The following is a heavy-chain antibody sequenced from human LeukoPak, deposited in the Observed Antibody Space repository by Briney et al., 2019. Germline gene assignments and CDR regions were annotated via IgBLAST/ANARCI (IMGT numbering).Heavy chain of an antibody. J-gene: IGHJ4*02. CDR1: GGSISSSSYY. D-gene: IGHD3-10*01. Sequence: PSETLSLTCTVSGGSISSSSYYWGWIRQPPGKGLEWIGSMYYTGSTYYNPSLKSRVTISVDTSKNQFSLKLSSVTAADTAVYYCARLRGLLWYYDYWGQGTLVTVSS. V-gene: IGHV4-39*07. CDR2: MYYTGST. CDR3: ARLRGLLWYYDY.